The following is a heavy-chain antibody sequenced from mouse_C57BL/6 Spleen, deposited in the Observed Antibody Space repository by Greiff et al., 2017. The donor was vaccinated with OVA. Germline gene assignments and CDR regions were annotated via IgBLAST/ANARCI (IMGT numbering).Heavy chain of an antibody. J-gene: IGHJ4*01. Sequence: EVMLVESGGGLVQPGGSMKLSCAASGFTFSDAWMDWVRQSPEKGLEWVAEIRNKANNHATYYAESVKGRFTISRDDSKSSVYLQMNSLRAEDTGIYYCTRPYSNYVGAMDYWGQGTSVTVSS. D-gene: IGHD2-5*01. V-gene: IGHV6-6*01. CDR2: IRNKANNHAT. CDR1: GFTFSDAW. CDR3: TRPYSNYVGAMDY.